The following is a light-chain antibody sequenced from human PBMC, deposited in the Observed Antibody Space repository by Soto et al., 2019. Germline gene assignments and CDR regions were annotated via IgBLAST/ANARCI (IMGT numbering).Light chain of an antibody. CDR1: QDIAQY. V-gene: IGKV1-33*01. J-gene: IGKJ4*01. CDR3: QQYDDLLS. CDR2: DAS. Sequence: DIPMTQSPSSLSASVGDRVTITCQASQDIAQYLNWYQQKPGNAPKLLIYDASELHAGVPSRFSGSGSGTDFTFTISSVKPEDFATYYCQQYDDLLSFGGGTKVEIK.